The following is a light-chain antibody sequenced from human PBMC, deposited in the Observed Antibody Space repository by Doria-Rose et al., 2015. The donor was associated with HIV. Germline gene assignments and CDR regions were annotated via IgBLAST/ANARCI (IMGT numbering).Light chain of an antibody. Sequence: TQSPGTLSLSPGERATLSCRASQSFSSTYLAWYQQKPGQAPSLPIYDGSTRATGIPDRFSASGSGTDFTLTINRLEPEDFALYYCHQYGTSWTFGQGTKV. CDR1: QSFSSTY. V-gene: IGKV3-20*01. CDR3: HQYGTSWT. J-gene: IGKJ1*01. CDR2: DGS.